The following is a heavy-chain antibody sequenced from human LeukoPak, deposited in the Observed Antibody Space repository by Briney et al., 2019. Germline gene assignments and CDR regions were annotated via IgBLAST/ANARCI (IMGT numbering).Heavy chain of an antibody. CDR3: AKDYSSSSYYFDY. CDR2: ISYDGSNK. J-gene: IGHJ4*02. CDR1: VFTFSSYG. D-gene: IGHD6-13*01. V-gene: IGHV3-30*18. Sequence: GGSLRLSCAASVFTFSSYGMQWVRQAPGKGLEGVADISYDGSNKYYADSVKGRFTISRDNSKNTLYLQMNSLTAEDTAVYYCAKDYSSSSYYFDYWGQGTLVTVSS.